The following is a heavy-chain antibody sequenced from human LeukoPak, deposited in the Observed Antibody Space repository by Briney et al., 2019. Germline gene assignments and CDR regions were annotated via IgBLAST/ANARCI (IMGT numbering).Heavy chain of an antibody. CDR2: INPNSGGT. D-gene: IGHD6-13*01. Sequence: GASVKVSCKASGYTFTGYYMHWVRQAPGQGLEWMGWINPNSGGTNYAQKFQGRVTMTRDTSISTAYMELSRLRSDDTAVYYCARGVSSSWSGQGYWGQGTLVTVSS. V-gene: IGHV1-2*02. CDR1: GYTFTGYY. J-gene: IGHJ4*02. CDR3: ARGVSSSWSGQGY.